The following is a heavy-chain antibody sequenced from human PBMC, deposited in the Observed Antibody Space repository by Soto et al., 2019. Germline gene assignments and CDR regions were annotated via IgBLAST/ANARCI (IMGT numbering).Heavy chain of an antibody. D-gene: IGHD2-2*01. J-gene: IGHJ4*02. CDR1: GGSISSGDYY. CDR2: IYYSGST. CDR3: ARSVLVPAAKDY. V-gene: IGHV4-30-4*01. Sequence: PSETLSLTCTVSGGSISSGDYYWSWIRQPPGKGLEWIGYIYYSGSTYYDPSLKSRVTISVDTSKNQFSLELSSVTAADTAVYYCARSVLVPAAKDYWGQGTLVTVSS.